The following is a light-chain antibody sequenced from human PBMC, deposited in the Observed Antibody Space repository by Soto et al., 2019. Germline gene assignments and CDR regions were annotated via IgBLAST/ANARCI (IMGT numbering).Light chain of an antibody. Sequence: EIVLTQSPATLSLSPGERATLSCRASQSVSTYLAWYQQKPGQAPRLLIYDASSRATGIPTRFSGSRSGSEFPLTICSLEPGYYAVCYCQWRNNWHVTFGQGTSVEIK. J-gene: IGKJ1*01. CDR2: DAS. CDR1: QSVSTY. V-gene: IGKV3-11*01. CDR3: QWRNNWHVT.